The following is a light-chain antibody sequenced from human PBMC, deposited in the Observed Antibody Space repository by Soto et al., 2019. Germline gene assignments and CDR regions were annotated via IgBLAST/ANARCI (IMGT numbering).Light chain of an antibody. CDR2: GAS. CDR3: QQYGMSPH. Sequence: ELVLTQSPGTLSLTPGERATLSCRASQTVSANYLAWYQQKAGQAPRLLIYGASNRATGIPDRFSGSGSGTDFTLTISRLEPEDFAVYYCQQYGMSPHFGPGTKVDIK. V-gene: IGKV3-20*01. CDR1: QTVSANY. J-gene: IGKJ3*01.